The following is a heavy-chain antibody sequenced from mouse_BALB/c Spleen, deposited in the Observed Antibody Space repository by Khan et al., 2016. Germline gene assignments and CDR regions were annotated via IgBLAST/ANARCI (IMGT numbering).Heavy chain of an antibody. Sequence: EVQLQESGPGLVKPSQSLSLTCTVTGYSITSDYAWNWIRQFPGNKLEWMGYLSYSGSTSYNPSIKSRISITRDTSKNQFFLQLNSVTTEDTATYYCATTVVAPRFAYWGQGTLVTVSA. CDR2: LSYSGST. D-gene: IGHD1-1*01. V-gene: IGHV3-2*02. CDR3: ATTVVAPRFAY. CDR1: GYSITSDYA. J-gene: IGHJ3*01.